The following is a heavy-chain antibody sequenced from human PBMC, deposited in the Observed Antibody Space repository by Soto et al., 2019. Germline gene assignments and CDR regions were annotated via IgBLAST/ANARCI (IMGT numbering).Heavy chain of an antibody. CDR3: ARDGGGRYGDYEGGFDY. CDR2: ISYDGSNK. V-gene: IGHV3-30-3*01. D-gene: IGHD4-17*01. Sequence: QVQLVESGGGVVQPGRSLRLSCAASGFTFSSYAMHWVRQAPGKGLEWVAVISYDGSNKYYADSVKGRFTISRDNSKNTLYLQMNSLRAEDTAVYYCARDGGGRYGDYEGGFDYWGQGTLVTVSS. J-gene: IGHJ4*02. CDR1: GFTFSSYA.